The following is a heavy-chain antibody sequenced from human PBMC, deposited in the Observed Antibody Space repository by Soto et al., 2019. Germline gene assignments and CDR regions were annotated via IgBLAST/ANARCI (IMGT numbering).Heavy chain of an antibody. D-gene: IGHD5-18*01. CDR3: ARDSRAAMVFDY. CDR1: GGSVTNYY. J-gene: IGHJ4*02. Sequence: SETLSLTCSVSGGSVTNYYWSWIRQPPGKGLEWIGYIYYTGSTNYNPSLKSRVTISVDTSKNQFSLKLSSVTAADTAVYYCARDSRAAMVFDYWGQGTLVTVS. CDR2: IYYTGST. V-gene: IGHV4-59*02.